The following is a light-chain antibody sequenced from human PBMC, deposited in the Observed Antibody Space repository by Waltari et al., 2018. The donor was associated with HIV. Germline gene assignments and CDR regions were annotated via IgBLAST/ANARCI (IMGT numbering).Light chain of an antibody. V-gene: IGLV2-14*01. CDR2: EDS. J-gene: IGLJ2*01. CDR3: VSYTSSSTLI. Sequence: QSALTQPASVSGSPGQSITISCTGTNSDIGGYIYISLYKHHSGKDPKLIIYEDSNRTPGVAYRFSGSKAGNTASLTISVLQAEDEADYYCVSYTSSSTLILGGGTKVTVL. CDR1: NSDIGGYIY.